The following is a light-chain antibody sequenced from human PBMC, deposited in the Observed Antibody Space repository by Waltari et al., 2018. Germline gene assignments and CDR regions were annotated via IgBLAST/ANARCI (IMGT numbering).Light chain of an antibody. CDR1: QTVRTTY. CDR3: QQYDISPLT. CDR2: GSS. Sequence: EIVLTQSPGTLSLSPGDRATLSCRASQTVRTTYLAWYQQKPGQATTLLIYGSSSRATGIPDRFSGSGSGTDFSLTISSLEPEDFAVYYCQQYDISPLTFGGGTKVEIK. J-gene: IGKJ4*01. V-gene: IGKV3-20*01.